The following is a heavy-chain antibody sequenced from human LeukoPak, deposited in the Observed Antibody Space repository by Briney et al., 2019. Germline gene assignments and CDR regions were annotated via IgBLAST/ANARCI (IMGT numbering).Heavy chain of an antibody. V-gene: IGHV4-39*07. D-gene: IGHD6-13*01. CDR1: GGSISSSSYY. CDR3: ARDGGTAAGNSPLNWFDP. CDR2: IYYSGST. Sequence: KASETLSLTCTVSGGSISSSSYYWGWTRQPPGKGLEWIGSIYYSGSTYYNPSLKSRVTISVDTSKNQFSLKLSSVTAADTAVYYCARDGGTAAGNSPLNWFDPWGQGTLVTVSS. J-gene: IGHJ5*02.